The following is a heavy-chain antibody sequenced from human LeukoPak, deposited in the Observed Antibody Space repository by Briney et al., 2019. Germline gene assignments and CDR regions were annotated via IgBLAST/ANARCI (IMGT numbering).Heavy chain of an antibody. J-gene: IGHJ4*02. CDR1: GYTFTGYY. CDR3: ARVKGQQLVVGGFDY. D-gene: IGHD6-13*01. V-gene: IGHV1-2*02. Sequence: VASVKVSCKASGYTFTGYYMHWVRQAPGQGLEWMGWINPNSGGTNYAQKFQGRVTMTRDTSISTAYMELSRLRSDDTAVYYCARVKGQQLVVGGFDYWGQGTLVTVSS. CDR2: INPNSGGT.